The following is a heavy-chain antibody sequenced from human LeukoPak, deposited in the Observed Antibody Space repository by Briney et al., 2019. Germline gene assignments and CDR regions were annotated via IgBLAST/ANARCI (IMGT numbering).Heavy chain of an antibody. CDR1: GLTFSQYG. J-gene: IGHJ4*02. CDR2: ISGSGNRT. V-gene: IGHV3-23*01. D-gene: IGHD6-19*01. Sequence: GGSLRLSCVGSGLTFSQYGVSWVRQAPGKGLEWVSGISGSGNRTYYVDSVKGRFNISRDNSKNTAYLQMNSLRAEDTAVYYCAKASRVAVAGGRFDYWGQGTLVTVSS. CDR3: AKASRVAVAGGRFDY.